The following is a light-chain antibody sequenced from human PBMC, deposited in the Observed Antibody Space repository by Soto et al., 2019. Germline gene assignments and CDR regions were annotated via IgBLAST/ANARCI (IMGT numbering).Light chain of an antibody. CDR2: GAS. V-gene: IGKV3-20*01. CDR1: QSVSSK. Sequence: EIVMTQSPATLSVSPGQGATLSCRASQSVSSKLAWYQQKPGQAPRLLISGASSRASGIPDRFIGSGSGTDFTLTISRLEPEDFAVYYCQQFSSYPLTFGGGTKVDIK. J-gene: IGKJ4*01. CDR3: QQFSSYPLT.